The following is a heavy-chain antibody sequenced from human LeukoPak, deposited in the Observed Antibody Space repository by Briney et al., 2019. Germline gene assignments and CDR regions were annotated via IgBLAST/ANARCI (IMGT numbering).Heavy chain of an antibody. J-gene: IGHJ4*02. V-gene: IGHV1-2*04. CDR1: GYTFTGYY. CDR2: INPNSGGT. CDR3: ARAGRVEDYGLLSCIN. Sequence: ASVKVFCTASGYTFTGYYMHWERQAPGQGLEWMGWINPNSGGTNYAQKFQGWVTMTRDTSISTPYMELSRLRSDDTAVYYCARAGRVEDYGLLSCINWGQGTLATVSS. D-gene: IGHD2-2*01.